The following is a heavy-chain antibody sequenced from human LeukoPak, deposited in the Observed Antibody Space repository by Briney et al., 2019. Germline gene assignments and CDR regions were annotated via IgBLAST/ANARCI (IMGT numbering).Heavy chain of an antibody. V-gene: IGHV3-9*01. Sequence: GGSLRLSCAASGFTFDDYAMHWVRQAPGKGLEWVSGISWNSGSIGYADSVKGRLTISRDDSKNTLSLQMNSLRVEDTAVYYCARDLAWGAFDYWGQGTLVTVSS. D-gene: IGHD7-27*01. CDR2: ISWNSGSI. J-gene: IGHJ4*02. CDR1: GFTFDDYA. CDR3: ARDLAWGAFDY.